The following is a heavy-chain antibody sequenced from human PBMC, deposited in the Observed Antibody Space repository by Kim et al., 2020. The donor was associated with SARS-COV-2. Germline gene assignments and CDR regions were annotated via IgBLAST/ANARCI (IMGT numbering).Heavy chain of an antibody. CDR1: GFTFSSYG. CDR2: IWYDGSNK. J-gene: IGHJ4*02. D-gene: IGHD3-22*01. Sequence: GGSLRLSCAASGFTFSSYGMHWVRQAPGKGLEWVAVIWYDGSNKYYADSVKGRFTISRDNSKNTLYLQMNSLRAEDTAVYYCARDYGLYDSSGYVGYWGQGTLVTVSS. CDR3: ARDYGLYDSSGYVGY. V-gene: IGHV3-33*01.